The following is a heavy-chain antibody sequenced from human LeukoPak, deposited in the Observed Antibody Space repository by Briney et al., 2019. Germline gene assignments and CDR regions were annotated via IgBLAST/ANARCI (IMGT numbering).Heavy chain of an antibody. CDR2: INWNGGST. Sequence: GGSLRLSCAASGFTFDDYGMSWVRQAPGKGLEWVSGINWNGGSTGYADSVKGRFTISRDNAKNSLHLQMNSLRAEDTALYYCARELTYYYDSSGYSPGAFDIWGQGTMVTVSS. V-gene: IGHV3-20*04. CDR1: GFTFDDYG. CDR3: ARELTYYYDSSGYSPGAFDI. J-gene: IGHJ3*02. D-gene: IGHD3-22*01.